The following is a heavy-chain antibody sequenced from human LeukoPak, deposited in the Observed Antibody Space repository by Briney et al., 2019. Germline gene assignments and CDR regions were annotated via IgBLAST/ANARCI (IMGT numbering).Heavy chain of an antibody. V-gene: IGHV4-4*07. D-gene: IGHD6-19*01. CDR2: IYTSGST. Sequence: SETLSLTCTVSGGSISSYYWSWIRQPAGEGLEWMWRIYTSGSTNYNPSLKSRVTMSVDTSKNQFSLKLSSVTAADTAVYYCARERNSGWFADPGYYFDYWGQGTLVTVSS. J-gene: IGHJ4*02. CDR3: ARERNSGWFADPGYYFDY. CDR1: GGSISSYY.